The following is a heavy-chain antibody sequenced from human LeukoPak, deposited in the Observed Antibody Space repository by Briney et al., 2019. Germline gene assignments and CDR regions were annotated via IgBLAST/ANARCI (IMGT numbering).Heavy chain of an antibody. CDR2: ISAYNGNA. CDR3: AREGGTHDSSGYYPDDAFDI. Sequence: ASVKVSCKASGYTFTSYGISWVRQAPGQGLEWMGWISAYNGNANYAQKLQGRVTMTTDTSTSTAYMELRSLRSDDTAVYYCAREGGTHDSSGYYPDDAFDIWGQGTMVTVSS. D-gene: IGHD3-22*01. J-gene: IGHJ3*02. V-gene: IGHV1-18*01. CDR1: GYTFTSYG.